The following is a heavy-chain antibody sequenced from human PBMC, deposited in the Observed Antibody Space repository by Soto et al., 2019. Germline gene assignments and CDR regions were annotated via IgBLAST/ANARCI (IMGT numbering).Heavy chain of an antibody. CDR3: ARSIDP. Sequence: PSATLSLTCPLPCSSITSGGYYWSWIRQHPGKGLEWIGYIYYSGSTYYNPSLKSRVTISVDTSKNQFSLKLSSVTAADTAVYYCARSIDPWGQGTLVTVS. V-gene: IGHV4-31*03. CDR2: IYYSGST. CDR1: CSSITSGGYY. J-gene: IGHJ5*02.